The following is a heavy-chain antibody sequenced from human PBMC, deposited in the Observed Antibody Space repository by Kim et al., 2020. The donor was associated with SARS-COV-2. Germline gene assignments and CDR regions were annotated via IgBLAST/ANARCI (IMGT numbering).Heavy chain of an antibody. CDR3: ARDKGSYGYEY. Sequence: GGSLRLSCAASGFTFSSYWMHWVRQAPGKGLVWVSRINRDGSSTSYADSVKGRFTISRDNAKNTLYLQMNSLRAEDTAFYYCARDKGSYGYEYWGQGTLVTVSS. D-gene: IGHD3-16*01. V-gene: IGHV3-74*01. CDR1: GFTFSSYW. J-gene: IGHJ4*02. CDR2: INRDGSST.